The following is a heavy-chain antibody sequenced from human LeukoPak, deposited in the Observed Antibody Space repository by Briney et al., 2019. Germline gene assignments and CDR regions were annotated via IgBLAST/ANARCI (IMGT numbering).Heavy chain of an antibody. Sequence: GGSLRLSCAASGFTVSSNYMSWVRQAPGKGLEWVSVIYSGGSTYYADSVKGRFTISRDNSKNTLYLQMNSLRAEDTGVYYCAREDYYDSSGYYYEDWGQGTLVTVSS. J-gene: IGHJ4*02. D-gene: IGHD3-22*01. CDR3: AREDYYDSSGYYYED. CDR2: IYSGGST. CDR1: GFTVSSNY. V-gene: IGHV3-53*01.